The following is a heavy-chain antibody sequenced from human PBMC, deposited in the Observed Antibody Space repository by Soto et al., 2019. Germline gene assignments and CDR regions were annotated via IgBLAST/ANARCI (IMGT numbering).Heavy chain of an antibody. CDR1: GFTFSSYG. CDR3: ARASKGVGATTTYYFDY. V-gene: IGHV3-33*01. Sequence: QVQLVESGGGVVQPGRSLRLSCAASGFTFSSYGMHWVRQAPGKGLEWVAVIWYDGSNKYYADSVKGRFTISRDNSKNTLYLQINSLRAEDTAVYYCARASKGVGATTTYYFDYWGQGTLVTVSS. J-gene: IGHJ4*02. D-gene: IGHD1-26*01. CDR2: IWYDGSNK.